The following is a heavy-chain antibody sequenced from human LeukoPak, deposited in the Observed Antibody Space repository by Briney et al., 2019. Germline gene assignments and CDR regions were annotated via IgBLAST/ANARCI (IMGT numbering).Heavy chain of an antibody. CDR3: TRHWSHIVVDDAFDI. CDR1: GFTFSNYA. D-gene: IGHD2-21*01. CDR2: INNSGGST. J-gene: IGHJ3*02. V-gene: IGHV3-23*01. Sequence: PGGSLRLSCAASGFTFSNYAMSWVRQAPGKGLEWVSSINNSGGSTYYADSVKGRFTISRDNSKNTLYLQMNSLKTEDTAVYYCTRHWSHIVVDDAFDIWGQGTMVTVSS.